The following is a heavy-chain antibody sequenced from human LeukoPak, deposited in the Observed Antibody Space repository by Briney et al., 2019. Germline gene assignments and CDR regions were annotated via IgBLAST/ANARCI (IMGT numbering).Heavy chain of an antibody. Sequence: GGSLRLSCAASGFTFSRYAMHWVRQAPGKGMEYVSAISSNGGSTYYANSVKGRFTISSDNSKNTLYLQMGSLRAEDMAVYYCARDGQDTAIDYWGQGTLVTVSS. D-gene: IGHD5-18*01. CDR2: ISSNGGST. V-gene: IGHV3-64*01. CDR3: ARDGQDTAIDY. J-gene: IGHJ4*02. CDR1: GFTFSRYA.